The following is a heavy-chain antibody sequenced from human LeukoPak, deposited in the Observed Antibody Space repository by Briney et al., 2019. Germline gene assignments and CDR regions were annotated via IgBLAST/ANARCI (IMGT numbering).Heavy chain of an antibody. Sequence: SETLSLTCTVSGGSLSSYYWSWIRQPPGKGLEWIGYIYYSGNTNYNPSLKTRVTISVDTSKNQFFLRLTSVTAADTAVYYCARGDGSGSYIYWGQGTLVTVSS. CDR3: ARGDGSGSYIY. D-gene: IGHD3-10*01. V-gene: IGHV4-59*01. CDR1: GGSLSSYY. J-gene: IGHJ4*02. CDR2: IYYSGNT.